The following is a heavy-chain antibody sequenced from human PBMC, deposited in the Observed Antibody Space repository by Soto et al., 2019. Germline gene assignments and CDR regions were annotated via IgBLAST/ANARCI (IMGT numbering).Heavy chain of an antibody. D-gene: IGHD6-25*01. CDR3: AKDINRTGRRAFDY. J-gene: IGHJ4*02. CDR2: LSGTGGST. V-gene: IGHV3-23*01. Sequence: EVQLLESGGGLVQPGGPLRLACAASGFTFSSYAMTWVRQAPGKGLEWVSALSGTGGSTYYADSVKGRFTISRDNSKNTLYLQMNSLRAEDTAVYYCAKDINRTGRRAFDYWGQGTLVTVSS. CDR1: GFTFSSYA.